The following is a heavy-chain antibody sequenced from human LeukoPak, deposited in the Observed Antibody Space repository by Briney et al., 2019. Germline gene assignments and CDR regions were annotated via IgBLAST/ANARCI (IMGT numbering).Heavy chain of an antibody. CDR1: GYTFTGYY. CDR2: INPNSGGT. Sequence: GASVKVSCKASGYTFTGYYIHWVRQAPGQGLEWMGWINPNSGGTNYAQKFQGRVTMTGDTSISTAYMELSRLRSDDTAVYYCARDYFTANDCWGQGTLVTVSS. D-gene: IGHD2-21*02. CDR3: ARDYFTANDC. V-gene: IGHV1-2*02. J-gene: IGHJ4*02.